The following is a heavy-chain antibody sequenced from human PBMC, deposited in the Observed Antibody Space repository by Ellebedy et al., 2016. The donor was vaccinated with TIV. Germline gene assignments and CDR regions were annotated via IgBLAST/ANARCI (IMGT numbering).Heavy chain of an antibody. CDR3: AKDSGSNGWYFDY. V-gene: IGHV3-30*18. CDR2: ISTDGGSY. Sequence: GESLKISCAGSGFPFNTYAMHWVRQAPGKGLDWVAVISTDGGSYYYADSVKGRFTISRDNSKNTLYLQMFSLRAEDTALYYCAKDSGSNGWYFDYWGQGTLVTVSS. CDR1: GFPFNTYA. D-gene: IGHD1-26*01. J-gene: IGHJ4*02.